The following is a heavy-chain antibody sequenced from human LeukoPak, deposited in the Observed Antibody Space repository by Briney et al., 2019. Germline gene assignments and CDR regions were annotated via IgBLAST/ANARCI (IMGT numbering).Heavy chain of an antibody. CDR3: ARDFSWASLTGYPEMACDACDI. CDR2: ISSSSSYI. D-gene: IGHD3-9*01. V-gene: IGHV3-21*01. CDR1: GFTFSSYS. Sequence: PGGSLRLSCAASGFTFSSYSMNWVRQAPGKGLEWVSSISSSSSYIYYADSMKGRFSISRDNAKTALYLQMNSLRAEDTAVYYCARDFSWASLTGYPEMACDACDIWGQGTMVTVSS. J-gene: IGHJ3*02.